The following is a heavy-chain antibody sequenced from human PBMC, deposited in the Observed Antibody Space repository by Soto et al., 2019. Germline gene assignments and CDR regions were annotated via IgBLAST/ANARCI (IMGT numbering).Heavy chain of an antibody. CDR1: GYTLTTYG. CDR2: VNPYNGDT. J-gene: IGHJ6*02. CDR3: AREVGHMDV. V-gene: IGHV1-18*04. Sequence: ASVKVSCKAFGYTLTTYGINWVRQAPGQGLEWMGWVNPYNGDTTYAQKVQGRVTMTTDTSTRTAYPELRSLRFDDTAVYYCAREVGHMDVWGQGTTVTVSS.